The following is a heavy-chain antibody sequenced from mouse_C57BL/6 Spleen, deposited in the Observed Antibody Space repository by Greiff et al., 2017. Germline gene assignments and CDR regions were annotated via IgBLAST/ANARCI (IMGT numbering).Heavy chain of an antibody. J-gene: IGHJ2*01. Sequence: QVQLQQSGAELVRPGASVTLSCKASGYTFTDYEMHWVKQTPVHGLEWIGAIDPETGGTAYNQKFKGKAILTADKSSSTAYMELRSLTSDDSAVYYCTRELRYFDYWGQGTTLTVSS. V-gene: IGHV1-15*01. CDR3: TRELRYFDY. CDR2: IDPETGGT. D-gene: IGHD1-1*01. CDR1: GYTFTDYE.